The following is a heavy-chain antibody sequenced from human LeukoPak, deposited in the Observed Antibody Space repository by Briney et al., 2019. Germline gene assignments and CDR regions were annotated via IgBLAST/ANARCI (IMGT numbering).Heavy chain of an antibody. CDR2: ISNSGSVI. J-gene: IGHJ3*01. V-gene: IGHV3-48*03. CDR3: ARYDSPLPLGMDAFDV. D-gene: IGHD3-22*01. Sequence: GGSLRLSCAGSGFTFGRYEMNWVRQAPGKGLEWISYISNSGSVIFYADSVKGRFTISRDNAKNSLYLQMSSLTVEDTGIYYCARYDSPLPLGMDAFDVWGQGTMVTVSS. CDR1: GFTFGRYE.